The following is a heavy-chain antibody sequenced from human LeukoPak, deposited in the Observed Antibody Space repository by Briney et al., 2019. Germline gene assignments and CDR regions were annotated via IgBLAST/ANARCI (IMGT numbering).Heavy chain of an antibody. V-gene: IGHV4-61*02. CDR2: IYASKNT. Sequence: SETLSFTCTVSNGSINSGNHYWGWIRQPAGKGLEWLGRIYASKNTHYNPSLRSRVTISIDTSKNQFYLQLTSVTAADTAVYYCTRRGDYWGQGTLVTVSS. CDR1: NGSINSGNHY. J-gene: IGHJ4*02. CDR3: TRRGDY.